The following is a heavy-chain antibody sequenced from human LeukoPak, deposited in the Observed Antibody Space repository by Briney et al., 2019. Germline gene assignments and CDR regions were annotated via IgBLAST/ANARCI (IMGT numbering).Heavy chain of an antibody. D-gene: IGHD3-9*01. CDR2: IDPSGGST. J-gene: IGHJ1*01. Sequence: GASVKVSCKTSGYTFTSYYIHWVRQAPGQGLEWMGLIDPSGGSTSYAQNFQGRVTMTTDTSTSTVYMELRSLRSDDTAVYYCARGDYYDILTGTPGWEKYFQHWGQGTPVTVSS. CDR1: GYTFTSYY. CDR3: ARGDYYDILTGTPGWEKYFQH. V-gene: IGHV1-46*01.